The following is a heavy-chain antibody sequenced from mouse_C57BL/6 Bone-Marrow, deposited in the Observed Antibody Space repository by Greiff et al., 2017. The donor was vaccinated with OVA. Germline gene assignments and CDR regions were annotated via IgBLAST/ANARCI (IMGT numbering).Heavy chain of an antibody. CDR3: ARNGDYGYSAWFAY. D-gene: IGHD2-2*01. Sequence: VQLQQSGPGLVQPSQSLSITCTVSGFSLTSYGVHWVRQSPGKGLEWLGVIWSGGSTDYNAAFISRLSIRKDNSKSQVFFKMNSLQADDTAIYYCARNGDYGYSAWFAYWGQGTLVTVSA. J-gene: IGHJ3*01. V-gene: IGHV2-2*01. CDR1: GFSLTSYG. CDR2: IWSGGST.